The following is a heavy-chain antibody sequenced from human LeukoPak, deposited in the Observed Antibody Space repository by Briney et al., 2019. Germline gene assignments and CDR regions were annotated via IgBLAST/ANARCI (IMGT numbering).Heavy chain of an antibody. V-gene: IGHV1-2*02. J-gene: IGHJ4*02. CDR3: ARSPHILTGENFDY. Sequence: ASVKVSCKASGYTFTGYYMHWVRQAPGQGLEWMGWISPTSGGTNYAQKFQGRVTMTRDTSISTAYMELRRLRSDDTAVYYCARSPHILTGENFDYWGQGTLVTVSS. CDR1: GYTFTGYY. CDR2: ISPTSGGT. D-gene: IGHD3-9*01.